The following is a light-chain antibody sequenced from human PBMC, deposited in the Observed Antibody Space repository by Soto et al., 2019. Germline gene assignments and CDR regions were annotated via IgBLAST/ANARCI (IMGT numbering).Light chain of an antibody. J-gene: IGKJ1*01. Sequence: DIQMNQPPSTLSVSVGDRVTITCRASQTISSWLAWYQQKPGKAPKLLIYTASTVTSGVPSRFSGSGSGTEFTLTISSLQPDDFATYYCQHYNSYSNAFGQGTKVDI. CDR2: TAS. CDR3: QHYNSYSNA. CDR1: QTISSW. V-gene: IGKV1-5*03.